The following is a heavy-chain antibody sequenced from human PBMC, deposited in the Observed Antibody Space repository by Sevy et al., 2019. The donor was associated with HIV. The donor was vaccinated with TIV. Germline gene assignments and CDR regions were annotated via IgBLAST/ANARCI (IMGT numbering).Heavy chain of an antibody. CDR3: ARHPLGNWFDL. CDR2: RFYSGGA. J-gene: IGHJ5*02. Sequence: SETLSLTCSVSGDSISSGDYYWNWIRQSPGKGLEWIGSRFYSGGAYYNPSLQSRVTMSVDTSNNQFSLNVNSVTAAETAVYYCARHPLGNWFDLWGQGILVTVSS. D-gene: IGHD3-16*01. CDR1: GDSISSGDYY. V-gene: IGHV4-39*01.